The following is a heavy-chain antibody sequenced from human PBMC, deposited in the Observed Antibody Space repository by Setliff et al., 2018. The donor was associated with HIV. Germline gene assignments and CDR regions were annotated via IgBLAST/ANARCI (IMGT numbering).Heavy chain of an antibody. Sequence: PSETLSLTCSVSGGSVGSGSYYWSWIRQSPGQGLEWIGRIYYNGWTDYNPSLKSRLTMSVDTSNNLFSLRLTSVTAADAAVYYCARSIYGSRSYPLDSWGQGTQVTVSS. J-gene: IGHJ5*01. V-gene: IGHV4-61*01. CDR1: GGSVGSGSYY. CDR3: ARSIYGSRSYPLDS. D-gene: IGHD3-10*01. CDR2: IYYNGWT.